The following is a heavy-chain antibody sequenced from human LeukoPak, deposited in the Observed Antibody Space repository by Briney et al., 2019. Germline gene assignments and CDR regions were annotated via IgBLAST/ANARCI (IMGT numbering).Heavy chain of an antibody. V-gene: IGHV3-48*03. CDR2: ISSSGSTI. CDR3: ARVTMVRGDRDY. J-gene: IGHJ4*02. D-gene: IGHD3-10*01. CDR1: GFTFSSYE. Sequence: GGSLRLSCAASGFTFSSYEMNWVRQAPGKGLEWVSYISSSGSTIYYADSVKGRFTISRDNAKNSLYLQMNSLRAEDTAVYYCARVTMVRGDRDYWGQGTLVTVSS.